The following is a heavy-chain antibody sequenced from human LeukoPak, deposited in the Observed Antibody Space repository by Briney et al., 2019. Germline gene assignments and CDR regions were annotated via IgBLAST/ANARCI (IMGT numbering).Heavy chain of an antibody. Sequence: TGGSLRLSCAASGFTFSSYGMHWVRQAPGKGLEWVAFIRYDGSNKYYADSVKGRFTISRDNSKNTLYLQMNSLRAEDTAVYYCAKAYYYDSSGPFDYWGQGTLVTVPS. CDR1: GFTFSSYG. D-gene: IGHD3-22*01. J-gene: IGHJ4*02. V-gene: IGHV3-30*02. CDR2: IRYDGSNK. CDR3: AKAYYYDSSGPFDY.